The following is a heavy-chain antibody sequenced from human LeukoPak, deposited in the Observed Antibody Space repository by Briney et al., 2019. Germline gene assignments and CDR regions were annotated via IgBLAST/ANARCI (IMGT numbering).Heavy chain of an antibody. Sequence: GGSLRLSCVASGFTFSTYPIHWVRQAPGKGLEWVAVILYDGSKKYYADSVKGRFAISRDNAKNSLYLQMNSLRAEDTAVYYCAREYSRRYYYYMDVWGKGTTVTVSS. V-gene: IGHV3-30*09. J-gene: IGHJ6*03. D-gene: IGHD6-13*01. CDR3: AREYSRRYYYYMDV. CDR1: GFTFSTYP. CDR2: ILYDGSKK.